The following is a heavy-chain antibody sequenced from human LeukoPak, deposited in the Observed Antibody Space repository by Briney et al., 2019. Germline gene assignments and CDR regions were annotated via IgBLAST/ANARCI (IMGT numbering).Heavy chain of an antibody. Sequence: ASVKVSCKVSGYTLTELSMHWVRQAPGKGLEWMGGFDPEDGETIYAQRFQGRVTMTEDTSTDTAYMELSSLRSEDTAVYYCATETITMVRGVYAFDIWGQGTMVTVSS. J-gene: IGHJ3*02. V-gene: IGHV1-24*01. CDR3: ATETITMVRGVYAFDI. CDR1: GYTLTELS. CDR2: FDPEDGET. D-gene: IGHD3-10*01.